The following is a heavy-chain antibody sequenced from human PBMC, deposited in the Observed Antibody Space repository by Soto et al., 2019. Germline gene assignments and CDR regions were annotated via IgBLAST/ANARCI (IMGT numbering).Heavy chain of an antibody. CDR2: IYSSGDT. Sequence: QVQLQESGPGLVKPSETLSLTCTVSGGSISTYYWSWIRQPAGKGLEWIGRIYSSGDTYYHPSLESRVTMSVDTSNNQFSMKRSSVTAADTAVYYCARDAYYYDTRGYYLVDYWGQGILVTVSS. CDR1: GGSISTYY. CDR3: ARDAYYYDTRGYYLVDY. D-gene: IGHD3-22*01. J-gene: IGHJ4*02. V-gene: IGHV4-4*07.